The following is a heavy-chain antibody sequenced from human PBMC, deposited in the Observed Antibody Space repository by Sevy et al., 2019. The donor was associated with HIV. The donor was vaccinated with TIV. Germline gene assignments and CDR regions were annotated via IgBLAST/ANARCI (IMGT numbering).Heavy chain of an antibody. D-gene: IGHD6-13*01. J-gene: IGHJ4*02. CDR1: GGSINNYY. V-gene: IGHV4-4*07. Sequence: SETLSLTCTVSGGSINNYYWSWIRQPAGKGLEWIGRIYTRGSTNYSPSLKSRVTMSVDTAQNQFSLKLTSVTAADTAIYYCARVLIAAAGFPFDHWGQGALVTVSS. CDR3: ARVLIAAAGFPFDH. CDR2: IYTRGST.